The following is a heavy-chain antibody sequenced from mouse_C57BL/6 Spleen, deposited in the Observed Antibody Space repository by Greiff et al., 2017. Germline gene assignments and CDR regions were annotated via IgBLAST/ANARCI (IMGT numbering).Heavy chain of an antibody. D-gene: IGHD4-1*01. CDR2: IRLKSDNYAT. CDR1: GFTFSNYW. J-gene: IGHJ2*01. CDR3: TGDWSYFDY. Sequence: VQLVESGGGLVQPGGSMKLSCVASGFTFSNYWMNWVRQSPEKGLEWVAQIRLKSDNYATHYAESLKGRFTISRDDSKSSVYLKMNNLRAEDTGIYYCTGDWSYFDYWGQGTTLTVSS. V-gene: IGHV6-3*01.